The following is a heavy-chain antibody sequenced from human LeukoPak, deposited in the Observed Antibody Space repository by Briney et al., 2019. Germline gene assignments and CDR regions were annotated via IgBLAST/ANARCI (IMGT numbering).Heavy chain of an antibody. CDR3: ARGTRGDYDYYFDY. CDR1: GGSISSGGYY. Sequence: SETLSLTCTVSGGSISSGGYYSSWIRQHPGKGLEWIGHIYYSGSTYYNPSLKSRVTISVDTSKNQFSLKLSSVTAADTAVYYCARGTRGDYDYYFDYWGQGTLVTVSS. J-gene: IGHJ4*02. CDR2: IYYSGST. D-gene: IGHD4-17*01. V-gene: IGHV4-31*03.